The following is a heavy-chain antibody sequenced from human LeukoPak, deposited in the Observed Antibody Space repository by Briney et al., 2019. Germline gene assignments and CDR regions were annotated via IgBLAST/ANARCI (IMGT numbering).Heavy chain of an antibody. CDR3: ARGSLDYSIYGTIFA. J-gene: IGHJ4*02. Sequence: PGGSLRLSCAASGFTFSSYWMSWVRQAPGKGVEWVANIKQDGSEKYYVDSVKGGFTIYRENDKNSVYMKKNSLRAEDTAVYYCARGSLDYSIYGTIFAWGQGTLVTVSS. CDR1: GFTFSSYW. D-gene: IGHD4-11*01. CDR2: IKQDGSEK. V-gene: IGHV3-7*01.